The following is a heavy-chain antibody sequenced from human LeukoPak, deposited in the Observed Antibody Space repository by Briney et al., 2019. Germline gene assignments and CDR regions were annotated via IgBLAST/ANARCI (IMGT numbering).Heavy chain of an antibody. CDR1: GFTFDDYA. J-gene: IGHJ4*02. D-gene: IGHD3-3*01. CDR2: ISWNSGSI. V-gene: IGHV3-9*01. Sequence: GGSLRLSCAASGFTFDDYAMHWVRQAPGEGLEGVSGISWNSGSIGYADSVKGRFTISRDNAKNSLYLQMNSLRAEDTALYYCAKDMDDFWSGGLDYWGQGTLVTVSS. CDR3: AKDMDDFWSGGLDY.